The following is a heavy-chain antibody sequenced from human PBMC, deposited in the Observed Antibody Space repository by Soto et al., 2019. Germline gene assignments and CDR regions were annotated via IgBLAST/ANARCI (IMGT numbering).Heavy chain of an antibody. J-gene: IGHJ2*01. CDR2: ISAYNGNT. CDR1: GYTFTSYG. Sequence: ASVKVSCKASGYTFTSYGISWVRQAPGQGLEWMGWISAYNGNTNYAQKLQGRVTMTTDTSTSTAYMELRSLRSEDTAVYYCARAGGGSYFSPHLHWQLALRGRGTLVTVSS. CDR3: ARAGGGSYFSPHLHWQLAL. D-gene: IGHD1-26*01. V-gene: IGHV1-18*01.